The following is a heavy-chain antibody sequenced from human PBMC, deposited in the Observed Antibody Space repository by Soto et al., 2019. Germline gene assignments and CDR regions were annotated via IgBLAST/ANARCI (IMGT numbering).Heavy chain of an antibody. CDR3: ATDRGYCSGGSCYFDY. V-gene: IGHV1-24*01. D-gene: IGHD2-15*01. CDR2: FDPEDGET. J-gene: IGHJ4*02. CDR1: GYTHTELS. Sequence: ASVKVSCKVSGYTHTELSMHWVRQAPGKGLEWMGGFDPEDGETIYAQKFQGRVTMTEDTSTDTAYMELSSLRSEDTAVYYCATDRGYCSGGSCYFDYWGQGTLVTVSS.